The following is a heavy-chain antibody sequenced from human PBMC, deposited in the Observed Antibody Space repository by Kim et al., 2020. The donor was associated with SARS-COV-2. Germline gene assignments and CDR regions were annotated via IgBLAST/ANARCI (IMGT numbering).Heavy chain of an antibody. V-gene: IGHV4-59*08. CDR3: ARHRLLSYGSGLGY. CDR1: GGSISSYY. CDR2: IYYSGST. Sequence: SETLSLTCTVSGGSISSYYWSWIRQPPGKGLEWIGYIYYSGSTNYNPSLKSRVTISVDTSKNQFSLKLSSVTAADTAVYYCARHRLLSYGSGLGYWGQGTLVTVSS. D-gene: IGHD3-10*01. J-gene: IGHJ4*02.